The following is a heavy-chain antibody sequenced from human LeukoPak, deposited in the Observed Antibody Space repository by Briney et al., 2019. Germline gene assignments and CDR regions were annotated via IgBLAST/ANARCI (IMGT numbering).Heavy chain of an antibody. CDR1: GLTFSSYS. D-gene: IGHD3-22*01. V-gene: IGHV3-21*01. J-gene: IGHJ3*02. CDR3: ARDLAHDYYDSSGYHPHDAFDI. Sequence: PGGSLRLSCAASGLTFSSYSMNWVRQAPGKGLEWVSSISSSSSYIYYADSVKGRFTISRDNAKNSLYLQMNSLRAEDTAVYYCARDLAHDYYDSSGYHPHDAFDIWGQGTMVTVSS. CDR2: ISSSSSYI.